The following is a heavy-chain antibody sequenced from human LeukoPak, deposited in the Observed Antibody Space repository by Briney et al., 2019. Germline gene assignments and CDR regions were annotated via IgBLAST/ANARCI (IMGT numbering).Heavy chain of an antibody. CDR2: IRYDGSNK. D-gene: IGHD3-16*02. CDR1: GFTFSSYG. J-gene: IGHJ3*02. CDR3: ARSDTFGGIIVYAFDI. Sequence: GGSLRLSCAASGFTFSSYGMHWVRQAPGKGLEWVAFIRYDGSNKYYADSVKGRFTISRDNSKNTLYLQMNSLRAEDTAVYYCARSDTFGGIIVYAFDIWGQGTMVTVSS. V-gene: IGHV3-30*02.